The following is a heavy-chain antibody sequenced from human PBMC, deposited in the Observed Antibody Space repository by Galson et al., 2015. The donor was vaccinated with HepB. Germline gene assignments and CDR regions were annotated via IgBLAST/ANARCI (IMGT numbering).Heavy chain of an antibody. CDR2: IGIADDT. CDR1: GFMFSNYD. J-gene: IGHJ4*02. V-gene: IGHV3-13*04. D-gene: IGHD3-22*01. CDR3: ARGGPQFEGSGFYIPTLDY. Sequence: SLRLSCAASGFMFSNYDMHWVRQATGKGLEWVSSIGIADDTYYSVSVKGRFTISRENARNSLYLQVKNLRAGDTAVYYCARGGPQFEGSGFYIPTLDYWGQGTLVTVSS.